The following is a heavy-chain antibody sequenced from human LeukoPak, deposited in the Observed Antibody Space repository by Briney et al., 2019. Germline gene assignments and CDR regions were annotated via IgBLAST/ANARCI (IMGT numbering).Heavy chain of an antibody. J-gene: IGHJ4*02. CDR1: GGSMSSYY. V-gene: IGHV4-59*01. CDR2: IYYSGTT. Sequence: PSETLSLICTVSGGSMSSYYWSWIRQPPGKGLEWIGYIYYSGTTNCNPSLKSRVTISVDTSKNQFSLKLRSVTAADTAVYYCARGVYIAAAQYGYWGQGTLVTVSS. CDR3: ARGVYIAAAQYGY. D-gene: IGHD6-13*01.